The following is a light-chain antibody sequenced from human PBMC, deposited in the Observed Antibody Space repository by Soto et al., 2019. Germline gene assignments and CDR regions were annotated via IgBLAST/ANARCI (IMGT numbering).Light chain of an antibody. J-gene: IGKJ2*01. CDR1: QSVRSD. Sequence: EIVMTQSPATLSVSPGQGVTLSCRASQSVRSDLAWYRQKPGQAPRLLIHTASTRATNIPARFSGSGSGTDFTLTITSLQSEDFAVYYCQQYYMWPPVFGQGNKVAIK. V-gene: IGKV3-15*01. CDR2: TAS. CDR3: QQYYMWPPV.